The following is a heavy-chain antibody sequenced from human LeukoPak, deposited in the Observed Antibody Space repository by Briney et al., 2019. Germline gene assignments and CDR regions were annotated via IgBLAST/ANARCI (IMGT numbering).Heavy chain of an antibody. CDR2: ISGSGGST. Sequence: GGSLRLSCAASGFTFSSYAMSWVRQAPGKGLEWVSAISGSGGSTYYADSMKGRLTISRDNSKNTLYLQMNSLRAEDTAVYYCAKPPNYDSWSGSPPDYWGQGTLVTVSS. CDR1: GFTFSSYA. D-gene: IGHD3-3*01. J-gene: IGHJ4*02. CDR3: AKPPNYDSWSGSPPDY. V-gene: IGHV3-23*01.